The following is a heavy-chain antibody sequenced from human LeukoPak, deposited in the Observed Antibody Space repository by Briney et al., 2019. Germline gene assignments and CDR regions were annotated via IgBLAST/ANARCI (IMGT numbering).Heavy chain of an antibody. D-gene: IGHD3-9*01. CDR2: IYYSGST. V-gene: IGHV4-61*08. CDR3: ARDNGYFDWGNLYGMDV. Sequence: PSETLSLTCTVSGGSITSSVYYWAWIRQPPGKGLERIGYIYYSGSTNYNPSLKSRVTISVDTSKNQFSLKLSSVTAADTAVYYCARDNGYFDWGNLYGMDVWGQGTTVTVSS. CDR1: GGSITSSVYY. J-gene: IGHJ6*02.